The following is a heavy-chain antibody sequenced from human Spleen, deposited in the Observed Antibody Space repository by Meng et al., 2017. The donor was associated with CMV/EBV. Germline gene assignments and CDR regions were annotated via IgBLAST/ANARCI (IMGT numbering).Heavy chain of an antibody. Sequence: SVKVSCKASGGTFSSYAISWVRQAPGQGLEWMGGIIPIFGTANYAQKFQGRVTITTAESTSTAYMELSSLRSEDTAVYYCARNSGWYTPYYYYGMDVWGQGTTVTVSS. D-gene: IGHD6-19*01. CDR3: ARNSGWYTPYYYYGMDV. V-gene: IGHV1-69*05. CDR2: IIPIFGTA. CDR1: GGTFSSYA. J-gene: IGHJ6*02.